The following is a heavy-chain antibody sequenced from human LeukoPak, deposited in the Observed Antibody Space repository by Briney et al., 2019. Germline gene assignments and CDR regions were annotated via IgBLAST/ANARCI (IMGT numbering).Heavy chain of an antibody. D-gene: IGHD3-22*01. CDR1: GFTFSSYG. Sequence: GRSLRLSCAASGFTFSSYGMHWVRQAPGKGLEWVAVISYDGSNKYYADSVKGRFTISRDNSKNTLYLQMNSLRAEDTAVYYCAKDLDYDSSGHIEGSFDYWGQGTLVTVSS. J-gene: IGHJ4*02. V-gene: IGHV3-30*18. CDR3: AKDLDYDSSGHIEGSFDY. CDR2: ISYDGSNK.